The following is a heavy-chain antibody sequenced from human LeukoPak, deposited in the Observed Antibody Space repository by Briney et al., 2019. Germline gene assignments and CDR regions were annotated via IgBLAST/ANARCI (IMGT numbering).Heavy chain of an antibody. CDR1: GFTISSYG. D-gene: IGHD3-10*01. J-gene: IGHJ4*02. CDR2: ISGGTT. V-gene: IGHV3-23*01. Sequence: PGGSLRLSCAASGFTISSYGMSRVRQAPGKGLEWVSSISGGTTYYADSVKGRFTISRDNSKNIVSLQMNSLRAEDTAVYYCAKSVYGSGNYWGQGTLVTVSS. CDR3: AKSVYGSGNY.